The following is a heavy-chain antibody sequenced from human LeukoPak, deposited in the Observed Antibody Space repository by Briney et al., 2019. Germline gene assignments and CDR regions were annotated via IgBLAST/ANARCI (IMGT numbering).Heavy chain of an antibody. CDR2: ISSSGSTI. J-gene: IGHJ5*02. D-gene: IGHD6-25*01. CDR1: GFTFSDYY. Sequence: PGGSLRLSCAASGFTFSDYYMSWIRQAPGKGLEWVSYISSSGSTICYADSVKGRFTISRDNAKNSLYLQMNSRRGEDTAVYYCASPGAADEHFNWFDPWGQGTLATVSS. CDR3: ASPGAADEHFNWFDP. V-gene: IGHV3-11*01.